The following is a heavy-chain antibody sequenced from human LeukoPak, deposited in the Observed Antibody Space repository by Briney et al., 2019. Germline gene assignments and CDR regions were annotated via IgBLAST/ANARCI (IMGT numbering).Heavy chain of an antibody. CDR1: GYAISSGYH. D-gene: IGHD1-1*01. CDR2: IYRSGVT. V-gene: IGHV4-38-2*01. J-gene: IGHJ4*02. CDR3: ARVDWTLDY. Sequence: SETLSLTCDVSGYAISSGYHWGWIRQPPGKRLEWIGSIYRSGVTYYNPSLKSRVTLSVDTSKNQFSLRLSSVTAADTAVYYCARVDWTLDYWGQGTLATVSS.